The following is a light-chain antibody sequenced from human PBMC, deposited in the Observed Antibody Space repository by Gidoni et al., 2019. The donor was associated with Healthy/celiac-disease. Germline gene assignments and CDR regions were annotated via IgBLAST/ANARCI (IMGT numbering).Light chain of an antibody. CDR3: QKYNSAPPFT. J-gene: IGKJ4*01. Sequence: DIQMTQSPSTLSASVGDRVTITCRASQGISNYLAWYQQKPGKVPKLLIYAASTLQSGVPSRFSGSGSGTDFTLTISSLQPEDVATYYCQKYNSAPPFTFGGGTKVEIK. V-gene: IGKV1-27*01. CDR1: QGISNY. CDR2: AAS.